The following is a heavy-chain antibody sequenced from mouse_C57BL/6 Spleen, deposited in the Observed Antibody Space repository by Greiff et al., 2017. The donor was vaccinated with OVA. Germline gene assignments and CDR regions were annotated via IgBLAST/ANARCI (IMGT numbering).Heavy chain of an antibody. D-gene: IGHD1-1*01. Sequence: EVKLVESGGGLVKPGGSLKLSCAASGFTFSSYAMSWVRQTPEKRLEWVATISDGGSYTYYPDNVKGRFTISRDNAKNNLYLQMSHLKSEDTAMYYCARDRDSSSYWYFDVWGTGTTVTVSS. V-gene: IGHV5-4*01. CDR2: ISDGGSYT. J-gene: IGHJ1*03. CDR3: ARDRDSSSYWYFDV. CDR1: GFTFSSYA.